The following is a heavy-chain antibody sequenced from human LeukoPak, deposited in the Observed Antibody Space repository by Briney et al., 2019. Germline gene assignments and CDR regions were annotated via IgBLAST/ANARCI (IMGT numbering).Heavy chain of an antibody. J-gene: IGHJ4*02. V-gene: IGHV4-34*01. CDR3: ARGHRASVVILDY. D-gene: IGHD2/OR15-2a*01. Sequence: SETLSLTCAVYGGSFSGYYWSWIRQPPGKGLEWIGEINHSGSTNYNPSLKSRVTISVDTSKNQFSLKLSSVTAADTAVYYCARGHRASVVILDYWGQETLVTVSS. CDR2: INHSGST. CDR1: GGSFSGYY.